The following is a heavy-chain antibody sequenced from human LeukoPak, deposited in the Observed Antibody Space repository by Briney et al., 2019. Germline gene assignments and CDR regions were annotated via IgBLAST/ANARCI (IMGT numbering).Heavy chain of an antibody. J-gene: IGHJ6*02. CDR2: INPSGGST. V-gene: IGHV1-46*01. Sequence: ASVKVSCKASGYTFSRYYMHWVRQAPGQGLECMGIINPSGGSTSYAQKFQGRVTMTRDTSTRIVYMELSSLRSEDTAVYYCARWGASGLALIYYYGMDVWGQGTTVTVSS. CDR1: GYTFSRYY. D-gene: IGHD3/OR15-3a*01. CDR3: ARWGASGLALIYYYGMDV.